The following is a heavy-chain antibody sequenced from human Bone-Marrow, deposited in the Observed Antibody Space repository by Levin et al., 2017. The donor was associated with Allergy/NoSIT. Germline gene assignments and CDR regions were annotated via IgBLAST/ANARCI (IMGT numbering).Heavy chain of an antibody. D-gene: IGHD5-18*01. V-gene: IGHV3-21*01. Sequence: GESLKISCAASGFTFSSYSMNWVRQAPGKGLEWVSSISSSSSYIYYADSVKGRFTISRDNAKNSLYLQMNSLRAEDTAVYYCARGYSYGHGAGVRYYYYMDVWGKGTTVTVSS. CDR1: GFTFSSYS. J-gene: IGHJ6*03. CDR3: ARGYSYGHGAGVRYYYYMDV. CDR2: ISSSSSYI.